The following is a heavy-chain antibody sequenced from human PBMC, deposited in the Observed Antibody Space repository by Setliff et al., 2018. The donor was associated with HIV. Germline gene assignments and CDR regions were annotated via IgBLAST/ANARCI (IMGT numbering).Heavy chain of an antibody. CDR1: GYTFTSYG. J-gene: IGHJ4*02. CDR2: INAYNGNT. D-gene: IGHD3-10*01. Sequence: ASVKVSCKASGYTFTSYGISWVRQAPGQGLEWMGWINAYNGNTNYAQKFQGRATMTTDTSTSAAYMELRSLRSDDTAVYYCATVGEGFGYWGQGTLVTVSS. CDR3: ATVGEGFGY. V-gene: IGHV1-18*01.